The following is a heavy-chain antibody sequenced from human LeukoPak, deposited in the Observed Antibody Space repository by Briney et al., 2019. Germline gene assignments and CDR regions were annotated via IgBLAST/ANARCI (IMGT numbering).Heavy chain of an antibody. J-gene: IGHJ6*03. V-gene: IGHV4-4*07. Sequence: PSETLSLTCTVSGGSISSYYWSWIRQPAGRGLEWIGRIYTSGSNNYNPSLKSRVTMSVDTSKNQFSLKLSSVTAADTAVYYCARVRTSQYYYYYMDVWGKGTTVTVSS. CDR1: GGSISSYY. CDR3: ARVRTSQYYYYYMDV. CDR2: IYTSGSN.